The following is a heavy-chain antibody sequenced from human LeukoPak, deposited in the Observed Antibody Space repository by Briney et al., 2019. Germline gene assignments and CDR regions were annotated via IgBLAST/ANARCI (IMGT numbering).Heavy chain of an antibody. CDR3: ATDLLDY. CDR2: IKSKTDAGTA. CDR1: GFTSFTFNNAW. V-gene: IGHV3-15*01. Sequence: GGSLRLSCRGSGFTSFTFNNAWMSWVRQTPGKGLEWVGRIKSKTDAGTADYTAPVKGRFSISRDDSRNLVYLQVNSLTTEDTAVYYCATDLLDYWGQGTLVTVSP. J-gene: IGHJ4*02.